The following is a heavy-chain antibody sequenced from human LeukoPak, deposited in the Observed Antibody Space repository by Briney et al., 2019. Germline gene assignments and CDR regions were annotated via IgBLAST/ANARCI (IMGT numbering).Heavy chain of an antibody. CDR3: AELGITMIGGV. CDR2: ISSSGSTI. CDR1: GFTFSSYE. D-gene: IGHD3-10*02. Sequence: GGSLRLSCAASGFTFSSYEMNWVRQAPGKGLEWGSYISSSGSTIYYADSVKGRFTISRDNAKNSLYLQMNSVRAEDTAVYYCAELGITMIGGVWGKGATVTISS. V-gene: IGHV3-48*03. J-gene: IGHJ6*04.